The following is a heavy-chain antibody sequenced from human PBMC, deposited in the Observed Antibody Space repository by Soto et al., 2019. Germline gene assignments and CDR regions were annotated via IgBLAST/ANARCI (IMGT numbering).Heavy chain of an antibody. V-gene: IGHV4-4*07. CDR1: GGSISSYY. D-gene: IGHD3-3*01. Sequence: PSEPLSLTCTGSGGSISSYYWSWIRHPAGKGLEWIGRIYTSGSTNYNPSLKSRVTMSVDTSKNQFSLKLSSVTAADTAVYYCAGGGDFWSGPYYYYGMDVWGQGTTVTVSS. J-gene: IGHJ6*02. CDR3: AGGGDFWSGPYYYYGMDV. CDR2: IYTSGST.